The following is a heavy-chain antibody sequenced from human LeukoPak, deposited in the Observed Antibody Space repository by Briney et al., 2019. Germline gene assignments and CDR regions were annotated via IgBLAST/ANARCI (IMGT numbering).Heavy chain of an antibody. V-gene: IGHV3-21*01. Sequence: GGSLRLSCAASGFTFSSYSMNWVRQAPGKGLEWVSSISSSSSYIYYADSVKGRFTISRDNAKNSLYLEMNSLRAGDTAVYYCARVGYDSSGSDYWGQGTLVTVSS. CDR2: ISSSSSYI. CDR3: ARVGYDSSGSDY. D-gene: IGHD3-22*01. CDR1: GFTFSSYS. J-gene: IGHJ4*02.